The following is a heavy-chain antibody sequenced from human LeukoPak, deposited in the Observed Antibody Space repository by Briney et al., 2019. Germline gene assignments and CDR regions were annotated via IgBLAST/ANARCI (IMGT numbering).Heavy chain of an antibody. D-gene: IGHD5-18*01. CDR3: ARGNNNLKDTAMVRSDFDY. CDR2: INHSGST. CDR1: GFTFRSYD. Sequence: GSLRLSCAASGFTFRSYDMSWVRQPPGKGLEWIGEINHSGSTNYNPSLKSRVTISVDTSKNQFSLKLSSVTAADTAVYYCARGNNNLKDTAMVRSDFDYWGQGTLVTVSS. V-gene: IGHV4-34*01. J-gene: IGHJ4*02.